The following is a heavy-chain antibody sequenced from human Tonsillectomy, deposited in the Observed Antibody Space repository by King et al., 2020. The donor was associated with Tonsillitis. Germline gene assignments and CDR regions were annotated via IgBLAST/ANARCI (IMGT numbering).Heavy chain of an antibody. CDR2: ISYDGSDK. V-gene: IGHV3-30*18. J-gene: IGHJ4*02. Sequence: VQLVESGGGVVQPGRSLRLSCAASGFAFSDCGMHWVRQAPGKGLDWVATISYDGSDKDYGDSVRGRFTISRDNSRSTPYLQVNSLRADDTAVYYCAKEGGAQYCSSASCSADYWGQGTLVTVSS. CDR3: AKEGGAQYCSSASCSADY. CDR1: GFAFSDCG. D-gene: IGHD2-2*01.